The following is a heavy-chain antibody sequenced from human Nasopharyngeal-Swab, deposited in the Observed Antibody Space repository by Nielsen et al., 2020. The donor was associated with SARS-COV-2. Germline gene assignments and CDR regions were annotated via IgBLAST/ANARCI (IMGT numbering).Heavy chain of an antibody. CDR1: GFMFSSFY. J-gene: IGHJ4*02. CDR3: ARDVGGATDF. V-gene: IGHV3-74*01. D-gene: IGHD3-10*01. CDR2: INFDVNDA. Sequence: GRSLRLSCTASGFMFSSFYMEWVRQAPGKGLVWVSRINFDVNDAQYADSVKGRFTIPRDNARNTLYLQLNSLRGEDTALYFCARDVGGATDFRGQGTLVTVSS.